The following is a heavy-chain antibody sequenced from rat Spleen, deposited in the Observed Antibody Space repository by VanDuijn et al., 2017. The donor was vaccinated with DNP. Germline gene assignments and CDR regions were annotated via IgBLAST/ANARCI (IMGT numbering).Heavy chain of an antibody. J-gene: IGHJ4*01. CDR3: AREETIAAIWDVMDA. CDR1: GFSLTSSN. Sequence: QVQLKESGPGLVQPSQTLSLTCTVAGFSLTSSNVHWVQQPPGKGLEWMGVVWSTGGTRYNSALRSRLSIGRETSKSQVFLELNSLQTEDTATYYCAREETIAAIWDVMDAWGQGASVTVSS. D-gene: IGHD1-2*01. CDR2: VWSTGGT. V-gene: IGHV2-41*01.